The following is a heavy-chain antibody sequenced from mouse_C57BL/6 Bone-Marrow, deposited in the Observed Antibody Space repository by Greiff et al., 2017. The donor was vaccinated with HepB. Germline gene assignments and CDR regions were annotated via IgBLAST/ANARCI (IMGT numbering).Heavy chain of an antibody. V-gene: IGHV5-15*01. CDR2: ISNLAYSI. CDR1: GFTFSDYG. Sequence: EVKLVESGGGLVQPGGSLKLSCAASGFTFSDYGMAWVRQAPRKGPEWVAFISNLAYSIYYPDTVTGRFTIYRENAKNTLYLEMSSLRSEDTAMYYCAREDLLRYQREGDVDVWGTGTTVTVSS. J-gene: IGHJ1*03. D-gene: IGHD1-1*01. CDR3: AREDLLRYQREGDVDV.